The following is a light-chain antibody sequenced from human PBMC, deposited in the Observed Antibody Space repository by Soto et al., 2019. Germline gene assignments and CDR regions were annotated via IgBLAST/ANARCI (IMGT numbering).Light chain of an antibody. CDR2: DVS. Sequence: QSVLTQPDSVSGSPGQSITISCTGTSSDVGGYNYVSWYQQHPGKAPKLMIYDVSNRPSGVSNRFSGSTSGNTASLTISGLQDEDEADYYCSSYTSSSALVFGGGTKVTVL. J-gene: IGLJ2*01. CDR3: SSYTSSSALV. CDR1: SSDVGGYNY. V-gene: IGLV2-14*01.